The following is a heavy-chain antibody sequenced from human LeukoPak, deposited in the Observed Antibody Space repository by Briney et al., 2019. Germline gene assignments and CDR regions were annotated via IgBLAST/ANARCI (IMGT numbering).Heavy chain of an antibody. V-gene: IGHV3-9*01. Sequence: GGSLRLSCAASGFTFDDYAMHWVRQAPGKGLEWVSGISWNSGSIGYADSVKGGFTISRDNAKNSLYLQMNSLRAEDTALYYCAKDNVPYSGRLSPNAFDIWGQGTMVTVSS. J-gene: IGHJ3*02. CDR1: GFTFDDYA. CDR3: AKDNVPYSGRLSPNAFDI. CDR2: ISWNSGSI. D-gene: IGHD1-26*01.